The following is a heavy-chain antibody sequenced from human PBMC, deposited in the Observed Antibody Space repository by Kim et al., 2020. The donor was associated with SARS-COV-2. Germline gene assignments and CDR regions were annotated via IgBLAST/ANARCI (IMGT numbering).Heavy chain of an antibody. V-gene: IGHV3-23*01. CDR3: AKDLMVVTPKSNY. D-gene: IGHD2-8*01. Sequence: ADSVKGRFTISRDNSTNTLYLQMNSLRAEDTAVYYCAKDLMVVTPKSNYWGQGTLVTVSS. J-gene: IGHJ4*02.